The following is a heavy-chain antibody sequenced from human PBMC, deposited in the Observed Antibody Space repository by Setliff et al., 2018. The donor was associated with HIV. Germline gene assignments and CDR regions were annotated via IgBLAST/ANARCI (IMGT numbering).Heavy chain of an antibody. Sequence: SETLSLTCNVSIGSISSYYWNWIRQPAGTGLQWIGRISTSGTTRYSPSLKSRITISIDTSKNQFSLQLSSVTAADTAVYYCARLSTTSRDFDSWGQGTLVTVSS. CDR1: IGSISSYY. V-gene: IGHV4-4*07. CDR3: ARLSTTSRDFDS. J-gene: IGHJ4*02. CDR2: ISTSGTT. D-gene: IGHD3-10*01.